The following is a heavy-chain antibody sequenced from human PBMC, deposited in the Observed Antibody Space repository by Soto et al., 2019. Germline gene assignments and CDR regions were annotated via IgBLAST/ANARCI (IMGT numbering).Heavy chain of an antibody. J-gene: IGHJ3*02. D-gene: IGHD6-19*01. Sequence: GGSLRLSCAASGGPFSDYYMSWIRQAPGKGLEWVSYISSSSSYTNYADSVKGRFTISRDNAKNTLYLQMNSLRAEDTAVYYCARELAVAMDGAFDIWGQGTMVTVSS. V-gene: IGHV3-11*06. CDR3: ARELAVAMDGAFDI. CDR2: ISSSSSYT. CDR1: GGPFSDYY.